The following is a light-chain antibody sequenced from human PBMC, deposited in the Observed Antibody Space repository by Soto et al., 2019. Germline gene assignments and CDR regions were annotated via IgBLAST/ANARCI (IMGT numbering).Light chain of an antibody. J-gene: IGLJ2*01. CDR2: YDS. CDR3: QVWDSSSDHVV. CDR1: NIGSKS. Sequence: SYELTQPPSVSVAPGKTARITSGGNNIGSKSVHWYQQKPGQAPVLVIYYDSDRPSGIPERFSGSNSGNTATLTISRVEAGDDADYYCQVWDSSSDHVVFGGGTKLTVL. V-gene: IGLV3-21*04.